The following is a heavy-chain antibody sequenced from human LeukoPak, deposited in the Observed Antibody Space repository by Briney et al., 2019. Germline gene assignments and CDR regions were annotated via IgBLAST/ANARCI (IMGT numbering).Heavy chain of an antibody. V-gene: IGHV1-18*01. D-gene: IGHD2-15*01. CDR1: GYTFTSYG. J-gene: IGHJ4*02. Sequence: ASVKVSCKASGYTFTSYGISWVRQARGQGLEWMGWISAYNGNTNYAQKLQGRVTMTTDTSTSTAYMELRSLRSDDTAVYYCARGPIRPRDIVVVVAATMEYYFDYWGQGTLVTVSS. CDR2: ISAYNGNT. CDR3: ARGPIRPRDIVVVVAATMEYYFDY.